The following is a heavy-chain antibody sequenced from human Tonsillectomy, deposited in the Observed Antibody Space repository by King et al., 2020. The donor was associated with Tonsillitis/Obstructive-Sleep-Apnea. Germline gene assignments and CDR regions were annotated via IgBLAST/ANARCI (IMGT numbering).Heavy chain of an antibody. J-gene: IGHJ6*03. V-gene: IGHV3-49*05. CDR3: TREYDDYGDVYYYYMDV. Sequence: QLVQSGGGLVKPGRSLRLSCTASGFTFGDYAMSWFRQAPGKGLEWVGFIRSKAYGGTPEYAASVKGRFTISRDDSKSIAYLQMNSLKTEDTAVYYCTREYDDYGDVYYYYMDVWGKGTTVTVSS. CDR2: IRSKAYGGTP. CDR1: GFTFGDYA. D-gene: IGHD4-17*01.